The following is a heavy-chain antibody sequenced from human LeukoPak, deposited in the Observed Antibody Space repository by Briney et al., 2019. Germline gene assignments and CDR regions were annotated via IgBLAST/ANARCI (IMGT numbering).Heavy chain of an antibody. D-gene: IGHD3-10*01. V-gene: IGHV3-7*04. J-gene: IGHJ4*02. Sequence: GGSLRLSCAASGFTFSSYWMSWVRQAPGKGLEWVANIKQDGSEKYYVDSVKGRFTISRDNAKNSLYLQMNSLRAEDTAVYYCARVNTYYYGSGAIDYWGQGTLVTVSS. CDR1: GFTFSSYW. CDR3: ARVNTYYYGSGAIDY. CDR2: IKQDGSEK.